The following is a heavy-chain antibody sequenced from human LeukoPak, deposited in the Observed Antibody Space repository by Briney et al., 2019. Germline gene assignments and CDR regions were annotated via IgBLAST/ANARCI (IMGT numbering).Heavy chain of an antibody. CDR3: ASALLDVSRTTPAYMDG. D-gene: IGHD1-7*01. Sequence: ASVKVSCKASGYTFTGYYTHWVRQAPGQGLEWMGWINPNSGGTNYAQKFQGWVTMTRDTSISTAYMELSRLRSDDTAVYYCASALLDVSRTTPAYMDGFGKGTTVTDSS. CDR2: INPNSGGT. CDR1: GYTFTGYY. J-gene: IGHJ6*03. V-gene: IGHV1-2*04.